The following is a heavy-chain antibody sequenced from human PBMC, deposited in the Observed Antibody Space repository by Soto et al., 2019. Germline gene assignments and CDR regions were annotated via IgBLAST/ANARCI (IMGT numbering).Heavy chain of an antibody. Sequence: DVQLVESGGGLVQPGGSLRLSCAASGFTFSNYWMHWVRQAPGKGLAWVARIDHDGSTDYAGSVRGRFTVSRDNAENMLYLQMNSRRDDDTALYYCVRDSHGDYWGQGTLVTVSS. J-gene: IGHJ4*02. CDR1: GFTFSNYW. CDR2: IDHDGST. V-gene: IGHV3-74*01. CDR3: VRDSHGDY.